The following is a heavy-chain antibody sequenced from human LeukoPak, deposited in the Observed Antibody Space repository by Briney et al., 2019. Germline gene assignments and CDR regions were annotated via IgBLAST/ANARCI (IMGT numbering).Heavy chain of an antibody. Sequence: SETLSLTCTVSGGSISSGDYYWTWIRQPPGKGLEWIGYIHYSGSAYYNPSLKSRITISLDTSKSQFSLKLSSVTAADTAVYYCARYCCSSSMCPGIDYWGQGTLVTVSS. J-gene: IGHJ4*02. CDR3: ARYCCSSSMCPGIDY. CDR1: GGSISSGDYY. D-gene: IGHD2-2*01. CDR2: IHYSGSA. V-gene: IGHV4-30-4*01.